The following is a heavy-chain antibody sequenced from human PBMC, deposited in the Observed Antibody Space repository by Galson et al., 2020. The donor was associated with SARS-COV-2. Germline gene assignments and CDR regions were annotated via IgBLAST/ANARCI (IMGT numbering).Heavy chain of an antibody. V-gene: IGHV1-3*01. D-gene: IGHD4-17*01. J-gene: IGHJ6*02. CDR1: GCTFTSYA. CDR2: TNAGNGST. Sequence: ASVKVSCYASGCTFTSYAMHWVRHDPGQRREWMGWTNAGNGSTNYSPKFQGSGTITRDTYASTAYMQLSSLRSEDTAAYYCAGGDGDYRFYYYYGMDVWRQGTTVTVSS. CDR3: AGGDGDYRFYYYYGMDV.